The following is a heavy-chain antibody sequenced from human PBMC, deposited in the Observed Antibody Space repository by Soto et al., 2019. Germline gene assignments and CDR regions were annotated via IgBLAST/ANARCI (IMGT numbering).Heavy chain of an antibody. CDR2: IWYDGSNK. J-gene: IGHJ2*01. V-gene: IGHV3-33*01. Sequence: QVQLVESGGGVVQPGRSLRLSCAASGFTFSSYGMHWVRQAPGKGLEWVAVIWYDGSNKYYADSVKGRFTISRDNSKNTLYLQMNSLRAEDTAVYYCARDYGDRQTIWYFDLWGRGTLVTVSS. CDR1: GFTFSSYG. D-gene: IGHD4-17*01. CDR3: ARDYGDRQTIWYFDL.